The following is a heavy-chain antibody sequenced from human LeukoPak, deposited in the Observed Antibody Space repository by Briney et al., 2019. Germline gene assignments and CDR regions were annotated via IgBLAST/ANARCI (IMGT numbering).Heavy chain of an antibody. Sequence: PSVKVSCKASGYTFTGYYMHWVRQAPGQGLDWMGWINPNSGGTNYAQKFQGRVTMTRDTSISTAYMELSRLRSDDTAVYYCAKGPVVVTATPTPGDYWGQGTLVTVSS. V-gene: IGHV1-2*02. CDR2: INPNSGGT. J-gene: IGHJ4*02. CDR1: GYTFTGYY. CDR3: AKGPVVVTATPTPGDY. D-gene: IGHD2-21*02.